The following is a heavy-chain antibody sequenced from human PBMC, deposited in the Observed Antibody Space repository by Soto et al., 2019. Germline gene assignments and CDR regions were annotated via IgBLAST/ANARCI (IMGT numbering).Heavy chain of an antibody. CDR1: GYTFTSYG. V-gene: IGHV1-18*01. Sequence: ASVKVSCKASGYTFTSYGISWVRQAPGQGLEWMGWISAYNGNTNYAQKLQGRVTMTTGTSTSTAYMELRSLRSDDTAVYYCARVPLGYCSGGSCSNFDYWGQGTLVTVSS. J-gene: IGHJ4*02. CDR2: ISAYNGNT. D-gene: IGHD2-15*01. CDR3: ARVPLGYCSGGSCSNFDY.